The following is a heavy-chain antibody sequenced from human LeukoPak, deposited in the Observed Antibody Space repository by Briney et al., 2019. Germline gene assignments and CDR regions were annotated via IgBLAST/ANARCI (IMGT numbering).Heavy chain of an antibody. CDR1: GYTLTELS. J-gene: IGHJ4*02. D-gene: IGHD3-9*01. CDR3: ATQTLRYFDWLLDY. CDR2: FDPEDGET. V-gene: IGHV1-24*01. Sequence: ASVKVSCKVSGYTLTELSMHWVRRAPGKGLEWMGGFDPEDGETIYAQKFQGRVTMTEDTSTDTAYMELSSLRSEDTAVYYCATQTLRYFDWLLDYWGQGTLVTVSS.